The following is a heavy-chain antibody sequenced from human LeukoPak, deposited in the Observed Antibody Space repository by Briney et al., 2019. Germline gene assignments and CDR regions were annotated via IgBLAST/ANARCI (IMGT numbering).Heavy chain of an antibody. CDR2: FDPEDGET. J-gene: IGHJ3*02. D-gene: IGHD2-2*01. V-gene: IGHV1-24*01. CDR3: ATVHPYQLLISAFDI. Sequence: ASVKVSCKVSGYTLTELSMHWVRQAPGKGLEWMGGFDPEDGETIYAQKFQGRVTMTEDTSTDTAYMELSSLRSEDTAVYYCATVHPYQLLISAFDIWGQGTMVTVSS. CDR1: GYTLTELS.